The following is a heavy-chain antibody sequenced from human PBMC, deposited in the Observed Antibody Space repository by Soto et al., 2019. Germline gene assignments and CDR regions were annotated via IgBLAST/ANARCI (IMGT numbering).Heavy chain of an antibody. CDR1: GGAFSSYA. Sequence: SVKVSCKASGGAFSSYAISWVRQAPGQGLEWMGGIIPIFGTANYAQKFQGRVTITADMSTSTAYMELSSLRSEDTAVYYCAIKMPAIYYFGSWGQGTQVTVSS. D-gene: IGHD2-2*01. CDR2: IIPIFGTA. V-gene: IGHV1-69*06. CDR3: AIKMPAIYYFGS. J-gene: IGHJ4*02.